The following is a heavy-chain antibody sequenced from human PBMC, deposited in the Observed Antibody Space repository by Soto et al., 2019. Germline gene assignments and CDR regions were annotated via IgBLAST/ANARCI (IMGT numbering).Heavy chain of an antibody. J-gene: IGHJ6*02. CDR1: GYTFTSYA. V-gene: IGHV1-3*01. CDR3: XXXXXTTGYYYYGMDV. D-gene: IGHD4-17*01. CDR2: INAGNGNT. Sequence: QVQLVQSGAEVKKPGASVKVSCKASGYTFTSYAMHWVRQAPGQRLEWMGWINAGNGNTKYSQKFQGRVTITRDTSASTAYXXLXXLXXXXXXVXXXXXXXXTTGYYYYGMDVWGQGTTVTVSS.